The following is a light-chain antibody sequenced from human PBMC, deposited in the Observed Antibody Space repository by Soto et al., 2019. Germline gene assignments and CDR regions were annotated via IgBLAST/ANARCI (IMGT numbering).Light chain of an antibody. CDR2: GAS. CDR1: QSVTSSY. V-gene: IGKV3-20*01. CDR3: QQYGSSPLT. J-gene: IGKJ4*01. Sequence: EIVLTQSPGTLSLSPGERATLSCRASQSVTSSYLAWYQQKPGQAPRLLIYGASSRATGIPDRFSGSGSGTDFTLTISRLEPEDFAVYDCQQYGSSPLTCGGGTKVESK.